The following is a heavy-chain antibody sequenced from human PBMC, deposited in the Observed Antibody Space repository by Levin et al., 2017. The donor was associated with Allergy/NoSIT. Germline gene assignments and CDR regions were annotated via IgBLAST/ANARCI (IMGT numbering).Heavy chain of an antibody. Sequence: SGPTLVKPTQTLTLTCTFSGFSLSTSGVGVGWIRQPPGKALEWLALIYWNDDKRYSPFLKSRLTITKDTSKNQVVLTMTNMDPVDTVTYYCARIMITFGGVIVAFDYWGQGTLVTVSS. CDR1: GFSLSTSGVG. CDR2: IYWNDDK. J-gene: IGHJ4*02. D-gene: IGHD3-16*02. CDR3: ARIMITFGGVIVAFDY. V-gene: IGHV2-5*01.